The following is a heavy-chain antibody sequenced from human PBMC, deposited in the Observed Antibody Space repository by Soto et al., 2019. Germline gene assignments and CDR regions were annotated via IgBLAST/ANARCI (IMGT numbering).Heavy chain of an antibody. J-gene: IGHJ4*02. D-gene: IGHD3-22*01. V-gene: IGHV5-10-1*01. Sequence: GESLKISCKGSGYSFAGYWITWVRQRPGKGLERMGRIDPSDSQTYYSPSFRGHVTISVTKSITTVFLQWSSLRASDTAMYYCARQIYDSDTGPNFQYYFDSWGQGTPVTVSS. CDR1: GYSFAGYW. CDR2: IDPSDSQT. CDR3: ARQIYDSDTGPNFQYYFDS.